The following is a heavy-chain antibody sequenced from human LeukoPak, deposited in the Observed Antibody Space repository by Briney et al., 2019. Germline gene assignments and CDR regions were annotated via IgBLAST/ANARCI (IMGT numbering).Heavy chain of an antibody. Sequence: GGSLRLSCAGSGXTFSNHQVNWVRRAPGKGLERVAKIKQDGGEKHYVDSVKGRFTISRDNAKNSLYLQMNSLRVEDTAMYYCARWNYDSGSWVLDYWGQGTLVTVSS. CDR1: GXTFSNHQ. V-gene: IGHV3-7*05. CDR2: IKQDGGEK. D-gene: IGHD3-10*01. J-gene: IGHJ4*02. CDR3: ARWNYDSGSWVLDY.